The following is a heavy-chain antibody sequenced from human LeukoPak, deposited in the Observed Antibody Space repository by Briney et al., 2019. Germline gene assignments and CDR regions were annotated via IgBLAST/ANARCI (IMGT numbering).Heavy chain of an antibody. J-gene: IGHJ5*02. CDR3: ARGRRKAEGYDFWSGYPKGWFDP. CDR2: INHSGST. V-gene: IGHV4-34*01. D-gene: IGHD3-3*01. Sequence: PSETLSLTCAVYGGSFSGYYWSWIRQSPGKGLEWFGGINHSGSTNYNPSLKSRVTISVDTSKNQFSLTLSSVTAADTAVYYCARGRRKAEGYDFWSGYPKGWFDPWGQGTLVTVSS. CDR1: GGSFSGYY.